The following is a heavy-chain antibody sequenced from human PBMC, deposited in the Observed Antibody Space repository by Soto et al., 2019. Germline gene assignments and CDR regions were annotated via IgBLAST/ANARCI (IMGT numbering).Heavy chain of an antibody. D-gene: IGHD6-19*01. Sequence: GXSVKVSCKASGGTFSSYAISWVRQAPGQGLEWMGGIIPIFGTANYAQKFQGRVTITADKSTSTAYMELSSLRSEDTAVYYCAGSIAVAGKIADYWGQGTLVTVSS. CDR1: GGTFSSYA. V-gene: IGHV1-69*06. CDR2: IIPIFGTA. J-gene: IGHJ4*02. CDR3: AGSIAVAGKIADY.